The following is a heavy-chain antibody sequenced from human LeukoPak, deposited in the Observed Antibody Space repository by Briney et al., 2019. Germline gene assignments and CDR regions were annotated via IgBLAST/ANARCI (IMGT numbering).Heavy chain of an antibody. CDR2: ISTYNGNT. CDR1: GYTFTSYG. D-gene: IGHD5-24*01. J-gene: IGHJ4*02. V-gene: IGHV1-18*01. Sequence: ASVKDSCKAPGYTFTSYGISWVRQAPGQGVEWMAWISTYNGNTNYAQKFQGRVTMTTDTSTSTAYMELRSVTSDETAVYNCARGSTTWLQAYYFDYWGQGTLVTVSS. CDR3: ARGSTTWLQAYYFDY.